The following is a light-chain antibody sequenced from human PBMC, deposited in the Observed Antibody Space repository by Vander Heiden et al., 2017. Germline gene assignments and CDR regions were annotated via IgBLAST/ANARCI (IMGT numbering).Light chain of an antibody. V-gene: IGKV3-15*01. J-gene: IGKJ4*01. CDR1: QLVSSN. Sequence: EIVMTQSPATLSVSPGERATFSCRASQLVSSNLAWYQQKPGQPPRLLIYGASTRATGIPARFSGSGSGTEFTLTVSSLQSEDFAVYYCQQYNNWPPTFGGGTKVEIK. CDR2: GAS. CDR3: QQYNNWPPT.